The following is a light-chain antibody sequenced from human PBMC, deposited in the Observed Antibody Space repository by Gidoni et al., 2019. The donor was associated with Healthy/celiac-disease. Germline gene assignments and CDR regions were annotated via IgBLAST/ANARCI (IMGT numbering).Light chain of an antibody. CDR3: QSADSSGTYRGVYV. CDR1: ALPKQY. J-gene: IGLJ1*01. V-gene: IGLV3-25*03. Sequence: SYALTQPPSVSVSPGQTARITCSGDALPKQYAYWYQQKPGQAPVLVIYKDSERPSGIPERFSGSSSGTTVTLTISGVQAEDEADYYCQSADSSGTYRGVYVFGTGTKVTVL. CDR2: KDS.